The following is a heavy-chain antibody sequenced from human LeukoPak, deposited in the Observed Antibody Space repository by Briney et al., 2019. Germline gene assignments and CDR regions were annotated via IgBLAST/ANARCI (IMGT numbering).Heavy chain of an antibody. V-gene: IGHV1-18*01. D-gene: IGHD2-21*02. J-gene: IGHJ4*02. Sequence: ASVKVSCKASGYTFTSYGISWVRQAPGQGLEWMGWISAYNGNTNYAQKLQGRVTMTTDTSTSTAYMELRSLRSDDTAVYYCARDREPRGGDCPFDYWGQGTLVTVSS. CDR3: ARDREPRGGDCPFDY. CDR2: ISAYNGNT. CDR1: GYTFTSYG.